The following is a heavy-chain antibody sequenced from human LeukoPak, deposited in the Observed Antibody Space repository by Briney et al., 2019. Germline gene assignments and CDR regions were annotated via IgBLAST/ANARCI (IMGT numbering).Heavy chain of an antibody. D-gene: IGHD4-17*01. CDR3: AKDRDYGDFGAPFDY. Sequence: GGSLRLSCAASGFTFSSYGMHWVRQAPGKGLEWVAVISYDGSNKYYADSVKGRFTISRDNSKNTLYLQMNSLRAEDTAVYYCAKDRDYGDFGAPFDYWGQGTLVTVSS. CDR2: ISYDGSNK. J-gene: IGHJ4*02. CDR1: GFTFSSYG. V-gene: IGHV3-30*18.